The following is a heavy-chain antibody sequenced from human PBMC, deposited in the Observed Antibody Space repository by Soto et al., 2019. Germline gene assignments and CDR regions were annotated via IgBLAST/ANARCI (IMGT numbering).Heavy chain of an antibody. CDR1: GFTVSSNY. CDR3: ARDLARPYSSGRYSG. D-gene: IGHD6-19*01. Sequence: EVQLVESGGGLVQPGGSLRLSCAASGFTVSSNYMSWVRQAPGKGLEWVSVIYSGGSTYYADSVKGRFTISRHNSKNTLYLQMNSLRAEDTAVYYCARDLARPYSSGRYSGWGQGTLVTVSS. CDR2: IYSGGST. V-gene: IGHV3-53*04. J-gene: IGHJ4*02.